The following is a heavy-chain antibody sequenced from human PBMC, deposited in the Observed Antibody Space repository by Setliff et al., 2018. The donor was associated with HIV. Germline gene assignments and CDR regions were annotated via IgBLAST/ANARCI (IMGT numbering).Heavy chain of an antibody. D-gene: IGHD5-18*01. CDR2: VSYMGST. Sequence: PSETLSLTCTVSGGSIRSGGYYWSWIRQPPGKGLEWLGYVSYMGSTTYNPSLKSRVTISVDTSKNQFSLKLSSVTAADTAVYYCARATPGYNYGSRHAFDIWGQGTKVTVSS. J-gene: IGHJ3*02. CDR1: GGSIRSGGYY. V-gene: IGHV4-61*08. CDR3: ARATPGYNYGSRHAFDI.